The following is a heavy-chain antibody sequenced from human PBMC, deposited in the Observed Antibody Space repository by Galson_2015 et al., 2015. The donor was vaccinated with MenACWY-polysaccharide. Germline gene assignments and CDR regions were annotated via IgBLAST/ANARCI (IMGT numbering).Heavy chain of an antibody. V-gene: IGHV3-33*01. D-gene: IGHD3-10*02. CDR1: GIKFYGSG. J-gene: IGHJ3*01. CDR2: IQYDGSNK. Sequence: LRLSCAASGIKFYGSGLHWVRQAPGKGLEWVAVIQYDGSNKVYADSVKGRFSISRDNSKNTLYLEMNSLRAEDTALYYCAREGSRIVFHAFDVWGQGTLVTVSS. CDR3: AREGSRIVFHAFDV.